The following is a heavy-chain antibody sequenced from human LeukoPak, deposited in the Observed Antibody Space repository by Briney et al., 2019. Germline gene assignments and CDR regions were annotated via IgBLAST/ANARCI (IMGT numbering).Heavy chain of an antibody. J-gene: IGHJ4*02. CDR1: GGSINSYY. D-gene: IGHD6-19*01. CDR3: ARVSSGWYVIDY. V-gene: IGHV4-59*01. Sequence: SETLSLTCTVSGGSINSYYWSCIRQPPGEEREWIGYIYYTGSTNYNPSLKSRVTVSVETSKNQFSLKLSSVTAADTAVYYCARVSSGWYVIDYWGQGTLVTVSS. CDR2: IYYTGST.